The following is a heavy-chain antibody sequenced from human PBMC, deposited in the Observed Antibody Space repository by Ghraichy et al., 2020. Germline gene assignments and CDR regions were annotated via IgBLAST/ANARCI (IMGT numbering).Heavy chain of an antibody. V-gene: IGHV3-53*01. D-gene: IGHD3-10*02. CDR2: IYSGGST. CDR1: GFTVSSNY. Sequence: GESLNISCAASGFTVSSNYMSWVRQAPGKGLEWVSVIYSGGSTYYADSVKGRFTISRDNSKNTLYLQMNSLRAEDTAVYYCARDVDVQEAFDIWGQGTMVTVSS. J-gene: IGHJ3*02. CDR3: ARDVDVQEAFDI.